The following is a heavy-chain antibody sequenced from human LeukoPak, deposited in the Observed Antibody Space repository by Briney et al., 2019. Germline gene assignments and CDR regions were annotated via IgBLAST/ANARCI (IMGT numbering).Heavy chain of an antibody. D-gene: IGHD1-26*01. Sequence: ASVKVSCKASGYTFTANYIHWMRLAPGQGLEWMGRITPNSGDAVYAQNFQGRVTMTTDSSISTAYMELSSLRSDDTAVYYCARDRVGAVNPDSWGQGTLVTVSS. CDR3: ARDRVGAVNPDS. CDR2: ITPNSGDA. CDR1: GYTFTANY. J-gene: IGHJ4*02. V-gene: IGHV1-2*06.